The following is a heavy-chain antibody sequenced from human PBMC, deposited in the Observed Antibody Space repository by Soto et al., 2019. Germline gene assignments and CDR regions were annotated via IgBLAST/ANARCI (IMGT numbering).Heavy chain of an antibody. CDR3: ASVTMVRGVTLDY. D-gene: IGHD3-10*01. V-gene: IGHV3-66*01. CDR1: GFTVSSNY. J-gene: IGHJ4*02. CDR2: IYSGGST. Sequence: EVQLLESGGGLVQPGGSLRLSCAASGFTVSSNYMSWVRQAPGKGLEWVSVIYSGGSTYHADSVKGRFTISRDNSKNTMYLQMNSLRAEDTAVYYCASVTMVRGVTLDYWGQGTLVTVSS.